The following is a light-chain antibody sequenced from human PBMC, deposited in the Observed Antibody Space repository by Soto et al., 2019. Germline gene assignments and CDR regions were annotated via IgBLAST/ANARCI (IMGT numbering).Light chain of an antibody. CDR1: QSVSSF. CDR2: DVS. Sequence: EIVLTQSPVTLSLSPGDRATLSCRPSQSVSSFLAWYQQKPGQPPRLFIYDVSNRAAGIPARFSGSGSGTDFTLTISSLEPEDFAVYYCQQRTDWPPVYTFGQGTKLEIK. CDR3: QQRTDWPPVYT. V-gene: IGKV3-11*01. J-gene: IGKJ2*01.